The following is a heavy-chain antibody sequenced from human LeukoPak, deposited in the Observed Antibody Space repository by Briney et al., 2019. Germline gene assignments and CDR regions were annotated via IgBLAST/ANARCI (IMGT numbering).Heavy chain of an antibody. J-gene: IGHJ4*02. Sequence: GESLKTSLKGPGYRFTNYWIAWVRPIPGKGLEWIGIFKHAEGYTRYSPSFQGQVTISADTSIFTAYLQWSSLKASDTAIYYCARPHDTGVGASGSGWSYFDFWGQGTLITVSS. CDR1: GYRFTNYW. CDR3: ARPHDTGVGASGSGWSYFDF. V-gene: IGHV5-51*01. D-gene: IGHD6-19*01. CDR2: FKHAEGYT.